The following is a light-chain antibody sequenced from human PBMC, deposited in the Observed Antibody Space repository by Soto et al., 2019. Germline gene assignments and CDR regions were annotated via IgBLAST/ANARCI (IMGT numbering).Light chain of an antibody. CDR1: SSNIGSNY. Sequence: QPVLTQPPSASGTPGQRVTISCSGSSSNIGSNYVYWYQQLPGTAPKLLIYRNNERPSGVPDRFSGSKSGTSASLAISGLRSEDEADYYCAARDDSLSGPVFGGGTKVTVL. CDR2: RNN. J-gene: IGLJ2*01. CDR3: AARDDSLSGPV. V-gene: IGLV1-47*01.